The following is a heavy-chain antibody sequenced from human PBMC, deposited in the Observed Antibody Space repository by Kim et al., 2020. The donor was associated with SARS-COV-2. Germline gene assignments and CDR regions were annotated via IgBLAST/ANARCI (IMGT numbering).Heavy chain of an antibody. CDR1: GFTFSSYA. CDR2: ISSNGGST. V-gene: IGHV3-64*02. Sequence: GGSLRLSCAASGFTFSSYAMHWVRQAPGKGLEYVSAISSNGGSTYYADSVKGRFTISRDNSKNTLYLQMGSLRAEDMAVYYCARGYSSGSKGGSSRFNYWGQGTLVTVSS. D-gene: IGHD6-19*01. CDR3: ARGYSSGSKGGSSRFNY. J-gene: IGHJ4*02.